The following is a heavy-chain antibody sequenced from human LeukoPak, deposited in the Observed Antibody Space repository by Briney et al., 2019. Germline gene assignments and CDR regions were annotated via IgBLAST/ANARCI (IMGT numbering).Heavy chain of an antibody. CDR2: IKQDGSEK. J-gene: IGHJ6*02. CDR1: GFTFSSYW. Sequence: PGGSLRLSCAASGFTFSSYWMSWIRQAPGKGLEWVANIKQDGSEKYYVDSVKGRFTISRDNAKNSLYLQMNSLRAEDTAVYYCAKEPTPYYNFYGMDVWGQGTTVTVSS. CDR3: AKEPTPYYNFYGMDV. V-gene: IGHV3-7*01.